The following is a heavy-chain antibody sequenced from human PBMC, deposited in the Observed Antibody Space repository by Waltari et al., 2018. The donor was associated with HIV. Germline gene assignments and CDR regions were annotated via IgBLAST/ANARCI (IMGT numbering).Heavy chain of an antibody. V-gene: IGHV3-30*03. J-gene: IGHJ4*02. Sequence: LVESGADVVQPGRSLRLSCSASGLPFKNYVLHWVRQTQRRGLEWVAFVSFDSSDFYYADSVKGRFTVSRDNSKNTLFLQMDSLKSEDTSLYYCARAPTTSLSLIQGFWGQGTLVTVSS. CDR2: VSFDSSDF. CDR1: GLPFKNYV. CDR3: ARAPTTSLSLIQGF.